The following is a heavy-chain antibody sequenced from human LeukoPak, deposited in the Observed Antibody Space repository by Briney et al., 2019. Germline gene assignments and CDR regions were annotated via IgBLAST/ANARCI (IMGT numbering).Heavy chain of an antibody. J-gene: IGHJ4*01. Sequence: GGSLRLSCAASGFTFSSYGMHWVRQAPGKGLEWVAFIRYDGSNKYYADSVKGRFTISRDNSKNTLYLQMNSLRAEDTAVYYCAKDIRGYYDSSDYYPVGYFDYWGHGTLVTVFS. CDR3: AKDIRGYYDSSDYYPVGYFDY. CDR2: IRYDGSNK. D-gene: IGHD3-22*01. V-gene: IGHV3-30*02. CDR1: GFTFSSYG.